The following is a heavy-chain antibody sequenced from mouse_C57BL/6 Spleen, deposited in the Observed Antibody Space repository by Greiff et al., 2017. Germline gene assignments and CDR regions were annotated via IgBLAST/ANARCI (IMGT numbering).Heavy chain of an antibody. CDR1: GFTFSSYA. D-gene: IGHD4-1*01. J-gene: IGHJ1*03. CDR2: ISDGGSYT. Sequence: EVNVVESGGGLVKPGGSLKLSCAASGFTFSSYAMSWVRQTPEKRLEWVATISDGGSYTYYPDNVKGRFTISRDNAKNNLYLQMSHLKSEDTAMYYCAREGWDRYFDVWGTGTTVTVSS. V-gene: IGHV5-4*01. CDR3: AREGWDRYFDV.